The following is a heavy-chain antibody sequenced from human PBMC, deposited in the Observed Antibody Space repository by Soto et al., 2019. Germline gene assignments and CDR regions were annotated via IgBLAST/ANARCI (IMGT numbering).Heavy chain of an antibody. Sequence: QVQLVQSGAEVKQPGSSVKVSCKASGGTFSSYTISWVRQAPGQGLEWMGRIIPILGIANYAQKFQGRVTITTDKSTSTAYMERRSLRSEDTDVYYCAVDIVATDAFDIWGQGTMVTVSS. CDR2: IIPILGIA. CDR1: GGTFSSYT. J-gene: IGHJ3*02. D-gene: IGHD5-12*01. V-gene: IGHV1-69*02. CDR3: AVDIVATDAFDI.